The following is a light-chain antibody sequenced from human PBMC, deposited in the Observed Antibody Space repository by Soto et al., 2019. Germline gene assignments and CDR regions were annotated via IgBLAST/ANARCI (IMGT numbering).Light chain of an antibody. CDR1: QSISNW. CDR2: DVS. Sequence: DIQMTQSPSTLPASVGDRVTITCRASQSISNWLAWYQQKPGKAPRLLIYDVSTLQTGVPSRFSGRGSGTEATLVISSLQPDDVATYYCQQYFHYPVTFGRGTKVDIK. J-gene: IGKJ2*01. V-gene: IGKV1-5*01. CDR3: QQYFHYPVT.